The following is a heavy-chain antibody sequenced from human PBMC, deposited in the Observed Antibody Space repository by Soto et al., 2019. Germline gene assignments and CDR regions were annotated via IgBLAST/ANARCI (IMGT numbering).Heavy chain of an antibody. Sequence: QVQLVQSGAEVKKPGASVKVSCKASGYTFTSYYMHWVRQAPGQGLECMGIINPSGGSTSYAQKFQGRVTMTRDTSTSTVYMELSSLRSEDTAVYYCARGVYSSSWYGGGFDPWGQGTLVTVSS. V-gene: IGHV1-46*01. D-gene: IGHD6-13*01. CDR1: GYTFTSYY. J-gene: IGHJ5*02. CDR3: ARGVYSSSWYGGGFDP. CDR2: INPSGGST.